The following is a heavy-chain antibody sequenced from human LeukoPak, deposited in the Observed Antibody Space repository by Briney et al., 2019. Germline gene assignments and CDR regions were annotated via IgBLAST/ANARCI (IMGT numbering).Heavy chain of an antibody. Sequence: GGSLRLSCAASGFTFSNYWMSWVRQAPGKGLEWVANIREDGSGKYYVDSVKGQFTISRDNAKNSLFLQMNSLRAEDTAVYYCASRIAAPSFDYWGQGTLVTVSS. CDR1: GFTFSNYW. J-gene: IGHJ4*02. CDR3: ASRIAAPSFDY. V-gene: IGHV3-7*01. D-gene: IGHD6-13*01. CDR2: IREDGSGK.